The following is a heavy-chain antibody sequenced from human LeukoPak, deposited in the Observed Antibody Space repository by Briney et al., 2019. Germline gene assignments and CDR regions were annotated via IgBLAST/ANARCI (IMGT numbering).Heavy chain of an antibody. CDR1: GGSISSYY. V-gene: IGHV4-4*07. Sequence: SETLSLTCTVSGGSISSYYWSWIRQPAGKGLEWIGRIYTSGSTNYNPSLKSRVTMSVDTSKNQFSLKLSSVTAGATAVYYCARDSYYDSSGYFYFDYWGQGTLVTVSS. CDR2: IYTSGST. D-gene: IGHD3-22*01. CDR3: ARDSYYDSSGYFYFDY. J-gene: IGHJ4*02.